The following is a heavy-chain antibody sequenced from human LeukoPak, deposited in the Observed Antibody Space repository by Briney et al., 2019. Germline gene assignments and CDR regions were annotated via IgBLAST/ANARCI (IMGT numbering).Heavy chain of an antibody. CDR2: INHSGST. V-gene: IGHV4-34*01. Sequence: SETLSLTCAVYGGSFSGYYWSWIRQPPGKGLEWIGEINHSGSTNYNPSLKSRVTISVDTSKNQFSLKLSSVTAADTAVYYCASPRSLRSGYYFDYWGQGTLVTVSS. CDR3: ASPRSLRSGYYFDY. J-gene: IGHJ4*02. CDR1: GGSFSGYY.